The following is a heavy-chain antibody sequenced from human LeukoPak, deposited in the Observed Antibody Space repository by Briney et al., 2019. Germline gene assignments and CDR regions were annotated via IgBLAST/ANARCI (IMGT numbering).Heavy chain of an antibody. D-gene: IGHD3-9*01. CDR3: ARDSPVRYFDWSLPEGDHYYGMDV. CDR2: ISAYNGNT. CDR1: GYTFTSYG. V-gene: IGHV1-18*04. Sequence: ASVKVSCKASGYTFTSYGITWVRQAPGQGLEWMGWISAYNGNTNYAQNLQGRVTMTTDTSTSTAYMELRSLRSDDTAVYYCARDSPVRYFDWSLPEGDHYYGMDVWGKGITVTVSS. J-gene: IGHJ6*04.